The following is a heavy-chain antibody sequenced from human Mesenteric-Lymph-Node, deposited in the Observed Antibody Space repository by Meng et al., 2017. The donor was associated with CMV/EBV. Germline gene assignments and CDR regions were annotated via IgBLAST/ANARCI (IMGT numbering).Heavy chain of an antibody. Sequence: GESLKISCVASGFTFSNYDMHWVRQAPGKGLECVTFIRSDGSDKYYADSVKGRFTISRDNAKNSLYLQMNSLRAEDTALYYCARVVAGYSSGWPFYYYGMDVWGQGTTVTVSS. V-gene: IGHV3-30*02. CDR2: IRSDGSDK. J-gene: IGHJ6*02. CDR1: GFTFSNYD. D-gene: IGHD6-19*01. CDR3: ARVVAGYSSGWPFYYYGMDV.